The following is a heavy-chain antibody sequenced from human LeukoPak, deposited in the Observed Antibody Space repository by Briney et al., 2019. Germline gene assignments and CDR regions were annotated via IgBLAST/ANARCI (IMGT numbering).Heavy chain of an antibody. J-gene: IGHJ6*03. CDR3: AKRGNPAVGHHYLDV. D-gene: IGHD2-2*01. V-gene: IGHV3-23*01. CDR2: ITLSGANT. CDR1: GFTFSSYD. Sequence: AGGSLRLSCAASGFTFSSYDMSWVRQAPGKGLEWASSITLSGANTFYADSMMGRFTISRDNSKNTLYLQMNSLSAEDTAAYYCAKRGNPAVGHHYLDVWGEGTPVSVSS.